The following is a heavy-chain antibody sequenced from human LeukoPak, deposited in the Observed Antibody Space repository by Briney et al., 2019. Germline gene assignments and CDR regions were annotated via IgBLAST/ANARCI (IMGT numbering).Heavy chain of an antibody. CDR3: ARERRAHYFDY. V-gene: IGHV4-39*07. J-gene: IGHJ4*02. CDR2: IYYSGST. CDR1: GGSISSSSYY. Sequence: SETLFLTCTVSGGSISSSSYYWGWIRQPPGKGLEWIGSIYYSGSTYYNPSLKSRVTISVDTSKNQFSLKLSSVTAADTAVYYCARERRAHYFDYWGQGTLVTVSS.